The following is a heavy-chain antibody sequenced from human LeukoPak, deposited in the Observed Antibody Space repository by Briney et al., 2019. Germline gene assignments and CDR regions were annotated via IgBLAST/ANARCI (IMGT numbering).Heavy chain of an antibody. Sequence: SVKVSCTASGFTFSRSAVQWVRQARGQRPEGIGVIDIANGNTNYAQKFQESLTITKDMSTSSAYSELTTLRPEDTPVYYCAAEDELLTGDYDFDYWGQGTVVTVSS. CDR2: IDIANGNT. CDR1: GFTFSRSA. CDR3: AAEDELLTGDYDFDY. D-gene: IGHD2-21*02. V-gene: IGHV1-58*01. J-gene: IGHJ4*02.